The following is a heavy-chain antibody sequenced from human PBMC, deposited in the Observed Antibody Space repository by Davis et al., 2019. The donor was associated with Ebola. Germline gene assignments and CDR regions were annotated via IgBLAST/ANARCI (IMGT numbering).Heavy chain of an antibody. Sequence: PGGSLRLSCAASGFTFSSYWMTWVRQAPGKGLEWVANIKQDGTEESYVDSVKGRFTISRDNAKNSLNLEMNSLRVEDTAVYYCVRRARYNWHLDYWGQGTLVT. V-gene: IGHV3-7*01. CDR2: IKQDGTEE. CDR1: GFTFSSYW. CDR3: VRRARYNWHLDY. J-gene: IGHJ4*02. D-gene: IGHD1-1*01.